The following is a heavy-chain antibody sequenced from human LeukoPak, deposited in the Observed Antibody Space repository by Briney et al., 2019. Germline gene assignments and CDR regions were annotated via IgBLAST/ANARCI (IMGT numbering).Heavy chain of an antibody. Sequence: PGGSLRLSCAASGFSFTNYDMTWVLQAPGKGLEWVSTITASGGSTYYADSVKGRFTISRDNSKTTLYLQVNSLRAEDTAIYYCAKSHRYNDYWGQGTLVSVSS. J-gene: IGHJ4*02. CDR2: ITASGGST. D-gene: IGHD1-1*01. V-gene: IGHV3-23*01. CDR1: GFSFTNYD. CDR3: AKSHRYNDY.